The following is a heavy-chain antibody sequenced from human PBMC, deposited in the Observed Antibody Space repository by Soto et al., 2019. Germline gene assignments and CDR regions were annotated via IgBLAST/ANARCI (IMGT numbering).Heavy chain of an antibody. V-gene: IGHV3-23*01. CDR2: ISGSGDST. CDR1: GFTFSSYA. Sequence: EGQLLESGGGLVQPGGSLRLSCAASGFTFSSYAMRWVRQAPGKGLEWVSAISGSGDSTYYADSVKGRFTVSRDNSKNTLYLQMNSLRAEDTAVYYCASRGPGTYFDSWGQGTLVTVSS. CDR3: ASRGPGTYFDS. D-gene: IGHD6-13*01. J-gene: IGHJ4*02.